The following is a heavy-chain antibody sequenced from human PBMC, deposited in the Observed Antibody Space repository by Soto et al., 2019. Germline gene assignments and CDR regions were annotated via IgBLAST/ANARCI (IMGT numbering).Heavy chain of an antibody. V-gene: IGHV3-23*01. CDR2: ISGSGGST. D-gene: IGHD3-22*01. J-gene: IGHJ3*02. CDR1: GFTFSSYA. Sequence: EVQLLESGGGLVPPGGSLSRSCTAYGFTFSSYAMSCVRQAPGEGLERFSAISGSGGSTYYADYVKGRFTISRDKSKNRLCLHMNSLRAADTAVYYCANDPTVVVNFDGFDIWCQGTMVTVSS. CDR3: ANDPTVVVNFDGFDI.